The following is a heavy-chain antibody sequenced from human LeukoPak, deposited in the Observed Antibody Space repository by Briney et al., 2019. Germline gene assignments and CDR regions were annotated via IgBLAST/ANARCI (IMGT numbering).Heavy chain of an antibody. CDR3: ARQGFTGPFDY. V-gene: IGHV4-59*08. CDR1: GGSISSYY. J-gene: IGHJ4*02. CDR2: IYYSGST. Sequence: SETLSPTCTVSGGSISSYYWSWIRQPPGKGLEWIGYIYYSGSTNYNPSLKSRVTISVDTSKNQFSLKLSSVTAADTAVYYCARQGFTGPFDYWGQGTLVTVSS.